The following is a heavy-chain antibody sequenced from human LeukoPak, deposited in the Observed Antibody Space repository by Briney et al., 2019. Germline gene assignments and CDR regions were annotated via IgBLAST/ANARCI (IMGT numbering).Heavy chain of an antibody. J-gene: IGHJ4*02. CDR1: GFTFSSYA. Sequence: GGSLRLSCAASGFTFSSYAMHWVRQAPGKGLEWVAVISYDGSNKYYADSVKGRFTISRDNSKNTLYLQMNSLRAEDTAVYYCARAGPYCSGGSCYEDWGQGTLVTVSS. CDR3: ARAGPYCSGGSCYED. CDR2: ISYDGSNK. V-gene: IGHV3-30-3*01. D-gene: IGHD2-15*01.